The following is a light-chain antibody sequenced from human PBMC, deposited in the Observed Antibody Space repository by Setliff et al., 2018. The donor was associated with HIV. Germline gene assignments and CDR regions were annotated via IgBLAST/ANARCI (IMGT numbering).Light chain of an antibody. V-gene: IGLV2-14*01. CDR1: RSDVGAYNY. J-gene: IGLJ1*01. Sequence: QSVLTQPAPVSGSPGQSVTISCTGTRSDVGAYNYVSWYQQHPGKAPKLMIYEVSNRPSGVSNRFSGSKSGNAASLTISGLQAEDEADYFCSSYRGGSTLFVLGPGTKVTVL. CDR2: EVS. CDR3: SSYRGGSTLFV.